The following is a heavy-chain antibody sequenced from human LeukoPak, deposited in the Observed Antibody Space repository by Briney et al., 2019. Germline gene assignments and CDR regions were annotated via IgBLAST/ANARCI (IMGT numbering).Heavy chain of an antibody. CDR3: AKGGYYYYYMDV. CDR1: GISLSNYA. J-gene: IGHJ6*03. CDR2: ISERGGST. Sequence: GSLRLSCVVSGISLSNYAMTWVRQAPGKGLEWVSYISERGGSTTYADSVKGRFTISRDNSKNTLYLQMNSLRAEDTAVYYCAKGGYYYYYMDVWGKRTTVTVSS. V-gene: IGHV3-23*01.